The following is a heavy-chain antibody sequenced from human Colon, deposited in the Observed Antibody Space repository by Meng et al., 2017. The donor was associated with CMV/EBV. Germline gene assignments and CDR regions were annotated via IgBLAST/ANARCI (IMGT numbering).Heavy chain of an antibody. CDR2: ISGSGGST. D-gene: IGHD2-2*02. J-gene: IGHJ6*02. Sequence: GESLKISCGASGFTFSSHAMSWVRQAPGKGLEWVSAISGSGGSTYYADSVKGRFTISRDNSKNTLYLQMNSLRAEDTAVYYCAKYEDIVVVPAAIRAYYYYYGMDVWGQGTTVTVSS. CDR3: AKYEDIVVVPAAIRAYYYYYGMDV. V-gene: IGHV3-23*01. CDR1: GFTFSSHA.